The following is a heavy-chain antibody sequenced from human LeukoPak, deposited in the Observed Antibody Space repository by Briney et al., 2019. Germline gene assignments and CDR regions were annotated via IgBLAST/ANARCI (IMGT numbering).Heavy chain of an antibody. Sequence: GGSLRLSCATSGFTFSDYYMSWIRQTPGKGLEWVSYISSSGTYINSADSVKGRFTISRDYPKNSLYLQMSSLRAEDTAVYYCARQGGDILTGYLDYWGQGTLVTVSS. CDR3: ARQGGDILTGYLDY. V-gene: IGHV3-11*03. CDR1: GFTFSDYY. CDR2: ISSSGTYI. J-gene: IGHJ4*02. D-gene: IGHD3-9*01.